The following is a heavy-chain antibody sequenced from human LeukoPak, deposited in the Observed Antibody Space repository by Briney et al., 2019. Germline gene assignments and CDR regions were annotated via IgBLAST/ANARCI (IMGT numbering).Heavy chain of an antibody. CDR3: TKDKGGHGSGSYIWAGMDV. J-gene: IGHJ6*02. D-gene: IGHD3-10*01. CDR2: ISWNSGNI. V-gene: IGHV3-9*01. CDR1: GFSFEDYA. Sequence: GGTLRLSCAASGFSFEDYAMHWVRQAPGKGLEWVSGISWNSGNIAYADSVKGRFTISRDNAKNCLYLQMNSLRAEDTALYYCTKDKGGHGSGSYIWAGMDVWGQGTTVTVSS.